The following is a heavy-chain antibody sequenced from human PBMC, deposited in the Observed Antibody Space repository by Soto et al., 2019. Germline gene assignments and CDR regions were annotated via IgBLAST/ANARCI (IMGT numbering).Heavy chain of an antibody. CDR2: IWYDGSNK. V-gene: IGHV3-33*01. D-gene: IGHD3-3*01. CDR1: GFTFSSYG. Sequence: QVQLVESGGGVVQPGRSLRLSCAASGFTFSSYGMHWVRQAPGKGLEWVAVIWYDGSNKYYADSVKGRFTVSRDNSTNTMYLQMNSLRAEDTAVYYCAREPYYDFCSGQSYFDYWGQGTLVTVSS. J-gene: IGHJ4*02. CDR3: AREPYYDFCSGQSYFDY.